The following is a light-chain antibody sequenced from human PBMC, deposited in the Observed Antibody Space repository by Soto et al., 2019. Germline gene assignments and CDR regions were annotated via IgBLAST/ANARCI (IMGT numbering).Light chain of an antibody. CDR3: QQYDSIRVT. V-gene: IGKV1-33*01. CDR2: DGY. CDR1: EDISHY. J-gene: IGKJ3*01. Sequence: DIQMTQSPSSLSASIGDRVTISCHASEDISHYVNWYQQQPGKAPKLLIYDGYELQTGVPSRFSGSGSKTDFYLTISSLRPEDFASYYCQQYDSIRVTFGPGTRVDLK.